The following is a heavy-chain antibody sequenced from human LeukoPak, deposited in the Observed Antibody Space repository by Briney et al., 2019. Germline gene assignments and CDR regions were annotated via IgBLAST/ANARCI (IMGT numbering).Heavy chain of an antibody. J-gene: IGHJ6*02. CDR1: GYTFTSYD. Sequence: ASVKVSCKASGYTFTSYDINWVRQATGQGLEWMGWMNPNSGNTGYAQKFQGRVTMTRNTSISTAYMELSSLRSEDTAVYYCARAIHRDYDFWSGYYWDYYYYGMDVWGQGTTVTVSS. D-gene: IGHD3-3*01. CDR2: MNPNSGNT. CDR3: ARAIHRDYDFWSGYYWDYYYYGMDV. V-gene: IGHV1-8*01.